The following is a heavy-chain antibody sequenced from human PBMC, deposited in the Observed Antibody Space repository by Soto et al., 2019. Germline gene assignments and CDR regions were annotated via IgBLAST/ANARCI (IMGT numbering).Heavy chain of an antibody. CDR3: ARVITMVRGVLFYFDY. D-gene: IGHD3-10*01. V-gene: IGHV4-59*01. CDR1: GGSISSYY. CDR2: IYYSGST. Sequence: SETLSLTCTVSGGSISSYYWSWIRQPPGKGLEWIGYIYYSGSTNYNPSLKSRVTISVDTSKNQFSLKLSSVTAADTAVYYCARVITMVRGVLFYFDYWGQGTLVTVSS. J-gene: IGHJ4*02.